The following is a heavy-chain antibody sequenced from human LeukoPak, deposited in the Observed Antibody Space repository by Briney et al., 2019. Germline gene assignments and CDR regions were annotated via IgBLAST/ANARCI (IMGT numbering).Heavy chain of an antibody. V-gene: IGHV3-49*04. CDR2: IRSKAYGGTT. D-gene: IGHD2-8*01. CDR1: GFTFGDYA. CDR3: TRYCTNSVCYGSFDY. J-gene: IGHJ4*02. Sequence: PGGSLRLSCTASGFTFGDYAMSWVRQAPGKGLEWVGFIRSKAYGGTTEYAASVKGRFTISRDDSKSIAYLQMNSLKTEDTAVYYCTRYCTNSVCYGSFDYWGQGTLVTVSS.